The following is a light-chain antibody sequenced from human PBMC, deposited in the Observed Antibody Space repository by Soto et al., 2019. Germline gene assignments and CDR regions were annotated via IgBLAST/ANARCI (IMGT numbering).Light chain of an antibody. CDR3: CSYAANVV. CDR2: DVS. CDR1: SSDVGGYNY. J-gene: IGLJ2*01. Sequence: QSSLTQPRSVSGSPGQSVTISCTGTSSDVGGYNYVSWYQQHPGKAPKLIIYDVSERPSGVPDRFSGSKSGNTASLTISGLQAEDEADYYCCSYAANVVFGGGTKLTVL. V-gene: IGLV2-11*01.